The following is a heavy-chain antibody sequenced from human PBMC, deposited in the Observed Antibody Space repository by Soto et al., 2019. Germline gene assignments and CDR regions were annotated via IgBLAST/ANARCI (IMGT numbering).Heavy chain of an antibody. CDR1: GYTFTSYG. V-gene: IGHV1-18*01. CDR3: ARVLIAVAGTDFDY. D-gene: IGHD6-19*01. Sequence: ASVKVSCKASGYTFTSYGISWVRQAPGQGLEWMGWISAYNGNTNYAQKLQGIVTMTTDTSTSTAYMELRSLRSDDTAVYYCARVLIAVAGTDFDYWGQGTLVTVSS. CDR2: ISAYNGNT. J-gene: IGHJ4*02.